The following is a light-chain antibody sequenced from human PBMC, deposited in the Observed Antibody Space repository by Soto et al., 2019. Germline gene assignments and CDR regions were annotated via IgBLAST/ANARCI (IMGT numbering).Light chain of an antibody. CDR1: QSISSW. V-gene: IGKV1-5*01. CDR2: DAS. Sequence: MQMTQSPSTLSSSLGARVAGTCRASQSISSWLAWYQQKPGKAPKLLIYDASSLESGVPSRFSGSGSGTECTITISSLQTDDFATYYCQQYNSSSQTFGQGTKVDIK. J-gene: IGKJ1*01. CDR3: QQYNSSSQT.